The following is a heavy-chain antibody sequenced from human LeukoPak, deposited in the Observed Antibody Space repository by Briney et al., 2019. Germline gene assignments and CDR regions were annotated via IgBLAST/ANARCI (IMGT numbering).Heavy chain of an antibody. CDR3: AREPWSIAYCSSTNCGLNS. J-gene: IGHJ4*02. D-gene: IGHD2-2*01. V-gene: IGHV1-69*06. Sequence: SVKVSCKASGGTFSSYAISWVRQAPGQGLEWMGGIIPIFGTANYAQKFQGRVTITADKSTSTAYMELSSLRSEDTAVYYCAREPWSIAYCSSTNCGLNSWGQGTLVTVSS. CDR1: GGTFSSYA. CDR2: IIPIFGTA.